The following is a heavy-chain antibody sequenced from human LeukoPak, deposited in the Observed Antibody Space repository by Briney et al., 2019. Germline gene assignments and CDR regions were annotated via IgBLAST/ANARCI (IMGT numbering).Heavy chain of an antibody. D-gene: IGHD6-13*01. CDR1: GFTFSSYW. CDR3: ARGIAAAGPGEDYYYYMDV. V-gene: IGHV3-74*01. CDR2: INSDGSRT. J-gene: IGHJ6*03. Sequence: SGGSLRLSCAASGFTFSSYWMHWVRQAPGKGLVWVSRINSDGSRTSYADSVKGRFTISRDNAKNSLYLQTNSLRAEDTAVYYCARGIAAAGPGEDYYYYMDVWGKGTTVTVSS.